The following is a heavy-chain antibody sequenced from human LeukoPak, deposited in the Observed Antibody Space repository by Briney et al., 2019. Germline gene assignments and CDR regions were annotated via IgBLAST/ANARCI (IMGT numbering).Heavy chain of an antibody. V-gene: IGHV3-21*01. J-gene: IGHJ4*02. CDR3: ARDPGGGAAAATDGYFDY. CDR1: GFTFSSYS. CDR2: ISSSSSYI. D-gene: IGHD6-13*01. Sequence: GGSLRLSCAASGFTFSSYSMNWVRQAPGKGLDWVSSISSSSSYIYYADSVKGRFTISRDNAKNSLYLQMNSLRAEDTAVYYCARDPGGGAAAATDGYFDYWGQGTLVTVSS.